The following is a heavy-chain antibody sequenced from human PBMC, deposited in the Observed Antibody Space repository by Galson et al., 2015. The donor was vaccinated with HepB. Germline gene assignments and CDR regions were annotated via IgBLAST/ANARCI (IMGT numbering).Heavy chain of an antibody. Sequence: SVKVSCKASGYTFTGYYMHWVRQAPGQGLEWMGWINPNSGGTNYAQKFQGRVTMTRDTSISTAYMELSRLRSDDTAVYYCARDRGVYYYDSSGYQDLDYWGQGTLVTVSS. V-gene: IGHV1-2*02. CDR2: INPNSGGT. D-gene: IGHD3-22*01. J-gene: IGHJ4*02. CDR3: ARDRGVYYYDSSGYQDLDY. CDR1: GYTFTGYY.